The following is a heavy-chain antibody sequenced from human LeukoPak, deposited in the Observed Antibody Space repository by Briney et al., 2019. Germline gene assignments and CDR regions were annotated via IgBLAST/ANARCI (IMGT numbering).Heavy chain of an antibody. CDR3: ARHYGP. CDR1: GGSIRRSYYY. Sequence: SETLSLTSTLSGGSIRRSYYYWGWIRQPPGKRLEWIGSIYDSRSTYYNPSLKSRVTISVDTSKNQFSLKLNSVTTADTAVYYCARHYGPWGQGTLVSVSS. D-gene: IGHD3-10*01. CDR2: IYDSRST. V-gene: IGHV4-39*01. J-gene: IGHJ5*02.